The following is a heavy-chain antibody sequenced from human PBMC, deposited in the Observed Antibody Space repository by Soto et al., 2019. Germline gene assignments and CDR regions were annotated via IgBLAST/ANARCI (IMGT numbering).Heavy chain of an antibody. V-gene: IGHV4-34*01. CDR3: ARVERGTATTVVDAFDI. D-gene: IGHD1-1*01. Sequence: QVQLQQWGAGLLKPSETLSLTCAVYGGFVTSGSYYWSWIRQPPGKGLEWIGEMSHSGGTHFNPSLKSRVTISVDTSKNKFTLKMRSVTASDTAMYYCARVERGTATTVVDAFDIWGPGTMVTVSS. J-gene: IGHJ3*02. CDR2: MSHSGGT. CDR1: GGFVTSGSYY.